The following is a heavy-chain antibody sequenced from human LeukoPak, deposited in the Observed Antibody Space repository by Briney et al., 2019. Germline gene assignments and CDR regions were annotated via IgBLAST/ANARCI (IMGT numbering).Heavy chain of an antibody. CDR2: IYSRVT. D-gene: IGHD3-10*01. Sequence: SETLSLTCTVSGGSISSYYLSWIRQPAGKRLEWIGRIYSRVTTYNPSLKSRVTMPADTSRNHVSLTLNSVTAADTAVYYCARDSGTTGEVKFDPWGQGTLVTVSS. CDR1: GGSISSYY. V-gene: IGHV4-4*07. CDR3: ARDSGTTGEVKFDP. J-gene: IGHJ5*02.